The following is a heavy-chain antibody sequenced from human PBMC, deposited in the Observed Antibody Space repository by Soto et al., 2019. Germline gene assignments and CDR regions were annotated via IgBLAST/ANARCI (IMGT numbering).Heavy chain of an antibody. CDR1: GGSISSHY. CDR3: ARDVLGYCSSTSCFYGLDV. J-gene: IGHJ6*02. D-gene: IGHD2-2*01. V-gene: IGHV4-59*11. Sequence: SETLSLTCTVSGGSISSHYWSWIRQPPGKGLEYIGYITFSGSTNYNPSLKTRLTISVDTSKNQFSLKLRSLTAADTAVYFCARDVLGYCSSTSCFYGLDVWGQGTTVTVSS. CDR2: ITFSGST.